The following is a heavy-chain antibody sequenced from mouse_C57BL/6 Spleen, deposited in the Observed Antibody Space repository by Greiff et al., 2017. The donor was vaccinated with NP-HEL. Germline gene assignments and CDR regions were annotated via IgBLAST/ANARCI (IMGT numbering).Heavy chain of an antibody. CDR1: GFSLTSYA. CDR3: ARNTYYGNPYAMDY. CDR2: IWAGGGT. J-gene: IGHJ4*01. D-gene: IGHD2-10*01. V-gene: IGHV2-9-1*01. Sequence: QVQLKESGPGLVAPSQSLSITCTVSGFSLTSYAISWVRQPPGKGLEWLGVIWAGGGTNYNSALKSRLSISKDNSKSQVFLKMNSLQTDDTARYYCARNTYYGNPYAMDYWGQGTSVTVSS.